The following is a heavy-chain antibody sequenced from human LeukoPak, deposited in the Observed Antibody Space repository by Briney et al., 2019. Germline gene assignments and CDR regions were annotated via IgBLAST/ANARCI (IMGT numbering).Heavy chain of an antibody. V-gene: IGHV3-21*01. Sequence: GGSLRLSCAASGFTFSSYSMNWVRQAPGKGLEWVSSIRSSSSYIYYADSVKGRFTISRDNAKNSLYLQMNSLRAEDTAVYYCARGQPNDFDYWGQGTLVTVSS. J-gene: IGHJ4*02. D-gene: IGHD1-1*01. CDR3: ARGQPNDFDY. CDR1: GFTFSSYS. CDR2: IRSSSSYI.